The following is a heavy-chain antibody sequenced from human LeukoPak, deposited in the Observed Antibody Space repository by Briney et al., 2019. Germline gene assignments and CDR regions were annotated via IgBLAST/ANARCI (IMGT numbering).Heavy chain of an antibody. CDR3: ARARDGYRNSRSGFDY. CDR2: TYYSGST. J-gene: IGHJ4*02. V-gene: IGHV4-59*01. D-gene: IGHD5-12*01. Sequence: KPSETLSLTCTVSGGSISSYYWSWIRQPPGKGLEWIGYTYYSGSTNYNPSLRSRVTISVDTSKNQFSLKLSSVTAADTAVYYCARARDGYRNSRSGFDYWGQGTLVTVSS. CDR1: GGSISSYY.